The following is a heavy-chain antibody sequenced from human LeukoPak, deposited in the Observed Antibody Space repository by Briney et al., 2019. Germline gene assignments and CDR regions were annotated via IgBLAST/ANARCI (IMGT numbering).Heavy chain of an antibody. CDR3: ARSVYIVATMSFVY. V-gene: IGHV4-34*01. J-gene: IGHJ4*02. CDR2: INHSGST. Sequence: SETLSLTCAVYGGSFSGYYWSWIRQPPGKGLEWIGEINHSGSTNYNPSFKSRVSISVDTSKNQFSLKLSSVTAADTAVYYCARSVYIVATMSFVYWGQGTLVTVSS. D-gene: IGHD5-12*01. CDR1: GGSFSGYY.